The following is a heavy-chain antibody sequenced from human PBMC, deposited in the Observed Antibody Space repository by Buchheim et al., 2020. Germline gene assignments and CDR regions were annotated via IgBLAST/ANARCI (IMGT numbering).Heavy chain of an antibody. D-gene: IGHD1-14*01. Sequence: QVQLQESGPGLVKPSETLSLTCTVSGGSISSYSWSWIRQPPGKGLEWIGYIFYSGSTNSNPSLKSRVTISVDTSKNPFSLKLSSVTAADTAVYYCARDLETDYGMDVWGQGTT. J-gene: IGHJ6*02. CDR3: ARDLETDYGMDV. CDR2: IFYSGST. V-gene: IGHV4-59*01. CDR1: GGSISSYS.